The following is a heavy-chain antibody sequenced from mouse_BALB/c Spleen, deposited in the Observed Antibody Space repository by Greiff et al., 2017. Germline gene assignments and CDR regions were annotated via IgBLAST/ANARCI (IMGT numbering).Heavy chain of an antibody. J-gene: IGHJ2*01. D-gene: IGHD3-1*01. V-gene: IGHV1-69*02. CDR1: GYTFTSYW. Sequence: VQLQQPGAELVRPGASVKLSCKASGYTFTSYWINWVKQRPGQGLEWIGNIYPSDSYTNYNQKFKDKATLTVDKSSSTAYMQLSSPTSEDSAVYYGTRREQLELHFDYWGQGTTLTVSS. CDR2: IYPSDSYT. CDR3: TRREQLELHFDY.